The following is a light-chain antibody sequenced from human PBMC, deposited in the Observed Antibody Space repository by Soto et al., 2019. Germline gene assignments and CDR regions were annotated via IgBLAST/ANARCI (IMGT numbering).Light chain of an antibody. CDR1: SSDVGDYKY. J-gene: IGLJ1*01. CDR3: SSYTTIFTYV. CDR2: EVS. V-gene: IGLV2-14*01. Sequence: QSVLTQPASVSGSPGQSITISCTGTSSDVGDYKYVSWYQQHPGKAPKLVISEVSNRPSGISNRFSGSKSGNTASLTISGLQAEDEADYYCSSYTTIFTYVXXTGTKXTVL.